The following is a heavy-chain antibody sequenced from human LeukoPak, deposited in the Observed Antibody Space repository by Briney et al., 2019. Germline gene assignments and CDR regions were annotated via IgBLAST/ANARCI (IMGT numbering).Heavy chain of an antibody. D-gene: IGHD3-10*01. Sequence: PSETLSLTCAVYGGSFSGYYWSWIRQPPGKGLEWIGEINHSGSTNYNPSLKSRVTISVDTSKNQFFLKLSSVTAADTDVYYCARGTHYYGSGSYLFDYWAREPWSPSPQ. CDR1: GGSFSGYY. V-gene: IGHV4-34*01. J-gene: IGHJ4*02. CDR3: ARGTHYYGSGSYLFDY. CDR2: INHSGST.